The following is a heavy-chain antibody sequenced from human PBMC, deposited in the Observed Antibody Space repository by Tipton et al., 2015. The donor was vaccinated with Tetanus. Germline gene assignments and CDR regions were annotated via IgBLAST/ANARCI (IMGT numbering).Heavy chain of an antibody. J-gene: IGHJ1*01. CDR3: AGVTAQRTELYFEH. CDR1: GVSVSGYY. D-gene: IGHD2-8*02. CDR2: VYYTGDT. Sequence: LRLSCTVSGVSVSGYYWSWIRQPPGKGLEWVGYVYYTGDTNYNPSLKSRVTISMDRSENQISLKMTSVTAADTAVYYCAGVTAQRTELYFEHWGQGTQVTVSS. V-gene: IGHV4-59*02.